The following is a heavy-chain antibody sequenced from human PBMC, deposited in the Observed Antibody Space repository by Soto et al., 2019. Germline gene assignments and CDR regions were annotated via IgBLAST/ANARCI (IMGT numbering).Heavy chain of an antibody. D-gene: IGHD3-9*01. CDR3: ARASNYYDILTGYYPGTTNYYYYYGMDV. J-gene: IGHJ6*02. V-gene: IGHV1-69*13. CDR2: IIPIFGTA. CDR1: GGTFSSFA. Sequence: SVKVSCKASGGTFSSFAISWVRQAPRQGLEWMGGIIPIFGTANYAQKFQGRVTITADESTSTAYMELSSLRSEDTAVYYCARASNYYDILTGYYPGTTNYYYYYGMDVWGQGTTVTVSS.